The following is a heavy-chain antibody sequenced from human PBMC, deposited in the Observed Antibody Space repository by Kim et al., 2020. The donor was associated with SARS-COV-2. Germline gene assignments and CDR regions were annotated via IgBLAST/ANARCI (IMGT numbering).Heavy chain of an antibody. CDR2: IYYSGST. J-gene: IGHJ5*02. D-gene: IGHD3-10*01. CDR1: GGSISSGGYY. Sequence: SETLSLTCTVSGGSISSGGYYWSWIRQHPGKGLEWIGYIYYSGSTYYNPSLKSRVTISVDTSKNQFSLKLSSVTAADTAVYYCARTSPGIKVRGIRWFDPWGQGTLVTVSS. CDR3: ARTSPGIKVRGIRWFDP. V-gene: IGHV4-31*03.